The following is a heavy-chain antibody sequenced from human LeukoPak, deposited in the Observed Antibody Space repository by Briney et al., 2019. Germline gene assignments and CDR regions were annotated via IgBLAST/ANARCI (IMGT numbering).Heavy chain of an antibody. Sequence: SETLSLTCTVSGGSISSGSYYWSWIRQPAGKGLEWIGRIYTSGSTNYNPSLKSRVTISVDTSKNQFSLKLSSVTAADTAVYYCAKGVMYYYDMDAFDIWGQGSMVTVSS. D-gene: IGHD3-22*01. CDR2: IYTSGST. J-gene: IGHJ3*02. CDR1: GGSISSGSYY. CDR3: AKGVMYYYDMDAFDI. V-gene: IGHV4-61*02.